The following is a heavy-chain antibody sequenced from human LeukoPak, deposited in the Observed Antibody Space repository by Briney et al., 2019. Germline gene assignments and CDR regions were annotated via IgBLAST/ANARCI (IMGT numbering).Heavy chain of an antibody. D-gene: IGHD2-21*02. V-gene: IGHV3-48*01. Sequence: GGSLRLSCAASGFTFSSSGMNWVRQAPGKGLEWISYISSGSSTIYFADSVKGRFTISRDNAKNSLYLQMNSLRPDDTAVYFCAKPQVTANWYYFHYWGQGTLVTVSS. CDR3: AKPQVTANWYYFHY. CDR2: ISSGSSTI. CDR1: GFTFSSSG. J-gene: IGHJ4*02.